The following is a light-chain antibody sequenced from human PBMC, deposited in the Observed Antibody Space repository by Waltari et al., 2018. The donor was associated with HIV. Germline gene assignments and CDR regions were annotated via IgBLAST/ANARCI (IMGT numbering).Light chain of an antibody. CDR2: GPS. J-gene: IGKJ4*01. CDR3: HQYGHTPLT. CDR1: QSVNRNY. Sequence: VLTQSPGTLSLSPGERATLSCRASQSVNRNYLAWYQQKPGQAPRLLIYGPSSRATGIPDRFSGSWSAADFTLTISRLEPEDFAVYFCHQYGHTPLTFGGGTKVEIK. V-gene: IGKV3-20*01.